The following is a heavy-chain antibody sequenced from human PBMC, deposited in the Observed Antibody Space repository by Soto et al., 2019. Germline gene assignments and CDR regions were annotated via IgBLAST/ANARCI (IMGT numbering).Heavy chain of an antibody. D-gene: IGHD3-3*01. V-gene: IGHV4-34*01. Sequence: SETLSLTCAVYGGSFSGYYWSWIRQPPGKGLEWIGEINHSGSTNYNPSLKSRVTISVDTPKNQFSLKLSSVTAADTAVYYCARGRREITIFGVVIAERIRNYYMDVWGKGTTVTVSS. CDR1: GGSFSGYY. J-gene: IGHJ6*03. CDR2: INHSGST. CDR3: ARGRREITIFGVVIAERIRNYYMDV.